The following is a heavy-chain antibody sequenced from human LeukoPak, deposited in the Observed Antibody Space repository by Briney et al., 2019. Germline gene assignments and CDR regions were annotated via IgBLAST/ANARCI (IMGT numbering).Heavy chain of an antibody. Sequence: GASVKVSCKASGYTFTSYYMHWVRQAPGQGLEWMGIINPSGGSTSYAQKFQGRVTMTRDTSTSTVYMELSSLRSEDTAVYYCAHLPQGYDSSGYYLRNQGSWGQGTLVTVSS. D-gene: IGHD3-22*01. V-gene: IGHV1-46*01. CDR2: INPSGGST. J-gene: IGHJ4*02. CDR1: GYTFTSYY. CDR3: AHLPQGYDSSGYYLRNQGS.